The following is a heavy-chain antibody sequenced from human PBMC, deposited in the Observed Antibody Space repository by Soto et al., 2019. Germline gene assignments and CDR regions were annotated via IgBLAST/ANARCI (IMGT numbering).Heavy chain of an antibody. CDR3: TTVTTVYYYYGMDV. D-gene: IGHD4-4*01. Sequence: NWEREAPGKGLEWVGRIKSQTDGGTTDYAAPVKGRFTISRDDSKNTLYLQMNSLKTEDTAVYYCTTVTTVYYYYGMDVWGQGTTVTVS. J-gene: IGHJ6*02. V-gene: IGHV3-15*07. CDR2: IKSQTDGGTT.